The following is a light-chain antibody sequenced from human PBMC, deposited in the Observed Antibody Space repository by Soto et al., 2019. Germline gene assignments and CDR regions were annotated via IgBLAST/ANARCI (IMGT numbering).Light chain of an antibody. Sequence: QSVLTQPPSVSGAPGQRVTISCIGSSSSIGAGYDVHWYQQLPGTAPKLLIYGNNNRPSGVPDRFSGSKSGTSASLAITGLQAEDEADYYGQSYDSTLSDYVFGTGTKVTVL. V-gene: IGLV1-40*01. CDR3: QSYDSTLSDYV. CDR1: SSSIGAGYD. CDR2: GNN. J-gene: IGLJ1*01.